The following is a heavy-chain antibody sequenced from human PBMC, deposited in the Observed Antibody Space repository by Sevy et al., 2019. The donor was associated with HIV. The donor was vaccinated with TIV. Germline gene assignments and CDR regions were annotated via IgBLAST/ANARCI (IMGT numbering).Heavy chain of an antibody. CDR2: ISGSGGTT. CDR1: GFTFSNYA. Sequence: GGSLRLSCAASGFTFSNYAMNWVRQAPGKGLEWVSSISGSGGTTYYADSVEGRFTISRDKSKNTLYLQMNSLRAEDTAVYYCAKGTLVVPAVIYYYYGMDVWGQGTTVTVSS. V-gene: IGHV3-23*01. D-gene: IGHD2-2*02. CDR3: AKGTLVVPAVIYYYYGMDV. J-gene: IGHJ6*02.